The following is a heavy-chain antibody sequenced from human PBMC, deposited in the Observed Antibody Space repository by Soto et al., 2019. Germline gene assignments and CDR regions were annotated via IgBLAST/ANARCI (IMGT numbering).Heavy chain of an antibody. CDR1: GFSFGSYA. V-gene: IGHV3-23*01. CDR3: ARWSYLDF. J-gene: IGHJ1*01. D-gene: IGHD3-10*01. CDR2: ISGSDGKT. Sequence: GGSLRLSWAASGFSFGSYALSWVRQAPGKGLEWVSTISGSDGKTFYADSVKGRFSISRDTSQSTLYLQMNSLRADDTAMYYCARWSYLDFWGQGTRVTVSS.